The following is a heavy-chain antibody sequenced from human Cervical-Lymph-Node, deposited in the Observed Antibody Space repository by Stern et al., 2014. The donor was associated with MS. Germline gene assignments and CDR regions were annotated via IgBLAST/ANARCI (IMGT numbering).Heavy chain of an antibody. CDR3: AREDISAWLDW. Sequence: EVQLVESGGGWVQPGGSLRLSCKASGFTLSGYDMNWVRQTPGKGLEWISYISRRSDLKNYAGSVKGRLTVSRDNAKNSVYLQIDSLRDDDTAIYYCAREDISAWLDWWGHGTLVTVSS. V-gene: IGHV3-48*03. CDR2: ISRRSDLK. J-gene: IGHJ4*01. CDR1: GFTLSGYD. D-gene: IGHD3/OR15-3a*01.